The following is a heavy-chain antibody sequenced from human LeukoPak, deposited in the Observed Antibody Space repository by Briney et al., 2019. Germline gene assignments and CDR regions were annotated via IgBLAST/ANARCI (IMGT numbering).Heavy chain of an antibody. CDR2: IYYSGST. J-gene: IGHJ4*02. V-gene: IGHV4-39*07. CDR1: GGSISSSSYY. D-gene: IGHD6-13*01. CDR3: ARGGYSSS. Sequence: SETLSLTCTVSGGSISSSSYYWGWIRQPPGEGLEWIGSIYYSGSTYYNPSLKSRVTISVDTSKNQFSLKLSSVTAADTAVYYCARGGYSSSWGQGTLVTVSS.